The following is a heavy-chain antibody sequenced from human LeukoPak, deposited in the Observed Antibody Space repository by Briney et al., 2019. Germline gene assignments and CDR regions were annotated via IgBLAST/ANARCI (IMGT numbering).Heavy chain of an antibody. Sequence: ASVKVSCKASGYTFTSYYMHWVRQAPGQGLEWMGIINPSGGSATYAQKFQGRVTMTRDTSTSTVYMDLSSLRSEDTAVHYCVRDSSSSSLADPWGQGTLVTVSS. CDR2: INPSGGSA. J-gene: IGHJ5*02. CDR3: VRDSSSSSLADP. V-gene: IGHV1-46*01. D-gene: IGHD2-2*01. CDR1: GYTFTSYY.